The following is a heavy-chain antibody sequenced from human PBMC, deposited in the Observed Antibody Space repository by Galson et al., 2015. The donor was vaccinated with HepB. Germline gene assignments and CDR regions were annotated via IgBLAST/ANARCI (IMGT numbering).Heavy chain of an antibody. CDR2: IYTSGST. Sequence: TLSLTCTVSGGPISSGSYYWSWIRQPAGKGLEWIGRIYTSGSTNYNPSLKSRVTISVDTSKNQFSLKLSSVTAADTAVYYCVTGSSWRRYWYFDLWGRGTLVTVSS. D-gene: IGHD6-13*01. V-gene: IGHV4-61*02. CDR3: VTGSSWRRYWYFDL. J-gene: IGHJ2*01. CDR1: GGPISSGSYY.